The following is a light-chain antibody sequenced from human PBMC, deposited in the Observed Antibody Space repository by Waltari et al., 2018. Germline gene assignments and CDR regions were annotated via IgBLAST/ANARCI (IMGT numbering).Light chain of an antibody. CDR1: QRVSSY. J-gene: IGKJ3*01. V-gene: IGKV1-39*01. CDR2: ATS. Sequence: DIQMTQFPSSPSASVGDRVSISCRASQRVSSYLNWYQQKPGKAPKLLIYATSSLQSGVPSRFSGSGSGTDFTLTISSLQPEDFATYYCQQSYSLFTFGPGTKVDMK. CDR3: QQSYSLFT.